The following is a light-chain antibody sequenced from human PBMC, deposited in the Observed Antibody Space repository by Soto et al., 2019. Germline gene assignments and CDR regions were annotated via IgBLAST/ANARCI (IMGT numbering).Light chain of an antibody. Sequence: GMTQAPATLSLTARETGTLSFRFSQSVGGSLAWYRQKPGQAPSLLVYGASTRATGIQARFSGSGSGTEFTLTISSLQSDDFAVYYFLQYDKGTPWKFCQGTKVDIK. V-gene: IGKV3-15*01. CDR1: QSVGGS. J-gene: IGKJ1*01. CDR2: GAS. CDR3: LQYDKGTPWK.